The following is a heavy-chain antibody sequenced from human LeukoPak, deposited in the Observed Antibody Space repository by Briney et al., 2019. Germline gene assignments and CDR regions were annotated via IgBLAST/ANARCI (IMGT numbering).Heavy chain of an antibody. Sequence: GGSLRLSCAASGFTFSSYVMSWVRQAPGKGLEWVSLISGSGGTTYYADSVTGRFTISRDNSKNALFLQMNSLRAEDTAVYFCARVRGGGQDGFDFWGQGTLVTVSS. CDR1: GFTFSSYV. CDR2: ISGSGGTT. J-gene: IGHJ4*02. CDR3: ARVRGGGQDGFDF. D-gene: IGHD3-10*01. V-gene: IGHV3-23*01.